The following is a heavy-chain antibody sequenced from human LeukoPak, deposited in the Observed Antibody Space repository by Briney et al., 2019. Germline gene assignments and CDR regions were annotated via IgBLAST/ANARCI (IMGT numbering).Heavy chain of an antibody. CDR2: INAGNGNT. J-gene: IGHJ4*02. D-gene: IGHD3-22*01. V-gene: IGHV1-3*01. CDR3: ARDLNYYDSSGLYFDY. CDR1: GYTFTTYA. Sequence: ASVKVSCKASGYTFTTYAIHWVRQAPGQRFEWMGWINAGNGNTKYSQKFQGRVTITRDTSASTAYMELSSLRPEDTAVYYCARDLNYYDSSGLYFDYWGQGTLVTVSS.